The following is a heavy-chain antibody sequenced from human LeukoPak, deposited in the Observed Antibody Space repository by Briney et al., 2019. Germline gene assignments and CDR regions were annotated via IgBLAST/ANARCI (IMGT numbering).Heavy chain of an antibody. CDR1: GFTFYDYG. J-gene: IGHJ4*02. Sequence: GGSLRLSCAASGFTFYDYGMSWVRQAPGKGVEGVSGINWNGGSTVYADSVKGGFTISRDNAKNSLYLQMNSLRAEDTALYYCARGGYYDSSGYYYFDYWGQGTLVTVSS. D-gene: IGHD3-22*01. V-gene: IGHV3-20*04. CDR3: ARGGYYDSSGYYYFDY. CDR2: INWNGGST.